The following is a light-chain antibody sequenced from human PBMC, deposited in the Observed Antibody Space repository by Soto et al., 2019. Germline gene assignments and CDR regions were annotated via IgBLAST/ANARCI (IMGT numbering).Light chain of an antibody. Sequence: QSVLTQPASVSGSTGQSITISCTGTSSDFGSYSVVSWYQQHPGKAPKLLIYEGTKRPSGVSRRFSGSESGNTASLTISGLQAEDEADYYCHSYARGTLVFGGGTKLTVL. J-gene: IGLJ3*02. CDR3: HSYARGTLV. CDR2: EGT. V-gene: IGLV2-23*01. CDR1: SSDFGSYSV.